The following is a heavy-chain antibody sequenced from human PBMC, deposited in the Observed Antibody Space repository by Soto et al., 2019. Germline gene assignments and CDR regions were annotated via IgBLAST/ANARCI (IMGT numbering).Heavy chain of an antibody. V-gene: IGHV3-33*01. Sequence: GGSLRLSCAASGFTFSSYGMHWVRQAPGKGLEWVAVIWYDGSNKYYADSVKGRFTISRDNSKNTLYLQMNSLRAEDTAVYYCARDNESYYFDYWGQGTLVTVSS. CDR1: GFTFSSYG. CDR3: ARDNESYYFDY. D-gene: IGHD1-1*01. CDR2: IWYDGSNK. J-gene: IGHJ4*02.